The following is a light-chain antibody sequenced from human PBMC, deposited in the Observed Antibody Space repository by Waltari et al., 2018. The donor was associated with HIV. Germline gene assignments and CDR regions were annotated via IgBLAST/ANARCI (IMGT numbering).Light chain of an antibody. CDR2: DLI. Sequence: QSALTQSRSVSGSPGQSITISCTETTNDVGAYNYVSWYHQHPGRAPKLLIFDLIKRPSGVPDRFSGSKSGNTASLTISGLQAEDEADYYCCSSAGKYTFVFGTGTKVTVL. J-gene: IGLJ1*01. V-gene: IGLV2-11*01. CDR3: CSSAGKYTFV. CDR1: TNDVGAYNY.